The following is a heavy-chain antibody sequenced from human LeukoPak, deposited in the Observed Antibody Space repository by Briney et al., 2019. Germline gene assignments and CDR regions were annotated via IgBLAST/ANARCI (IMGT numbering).Heavy chain of an antibody. CDR3: AKEASYSSSWYSDKYYFDY. CDR1: GFTFSSYG. J-gene: IGHJ4*02. D-gene: IGHD6-13*01. Sequence: GGSLRLSCAASGFTFSSYGMHWVRQAPGKGLEWVAFIRYDGSNKYYADSVKGRFTISRDNSKNTLYLQMNSLRAEDTAVYYCAKEASYSSSWYSDKYYFDYWGQGTLVTVSS. CDR2: IRYDGSNK. V-gene: IGHV3-30*02.